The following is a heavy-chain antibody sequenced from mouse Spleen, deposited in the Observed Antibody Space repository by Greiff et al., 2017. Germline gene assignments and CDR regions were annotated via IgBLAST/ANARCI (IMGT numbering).Heavy chain of an antibody. V-gene: IGHV1-26*01. CDR1: GYTFTDYY. J-gene: IGHJ4*01. D-gene: IGHD2-1*01. Sequence: VQLQQSGPELVKPGASVKISCKASGYTFTDYYMNWVKQSHGKSLEWIGDINPNNGGTSYNQKFKGKATLTVDKSSSTAYMELRSLTSEDSAVYYCARHGNYWDYYAMDYWGQGTSVTVSS. CDR2: INPNNGGT. CDR3: ARHGNYWDYYAMDY.